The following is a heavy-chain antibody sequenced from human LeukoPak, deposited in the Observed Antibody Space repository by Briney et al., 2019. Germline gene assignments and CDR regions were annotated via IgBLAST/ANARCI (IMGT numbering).Heavy chain of an antibody. V-gene: IGHV4-34*01. J-gene: IGHJ4*02. CDR1: GGSFSGYY. CDR3: ARVLYSNGWYEYYFDY. CDR2: INHSGST. Sequence: SETLSLTCAVYGGSFSGYYWSWIRQPPGKGLEWIGEINHSGSTNYNPSLKSRVTISVDTSKNQFSLKLSSVTAADTAVYYCARVLYSNGWYEYYFDYWGQGTLVTVSS. D-gene: IGHD6-19*01.